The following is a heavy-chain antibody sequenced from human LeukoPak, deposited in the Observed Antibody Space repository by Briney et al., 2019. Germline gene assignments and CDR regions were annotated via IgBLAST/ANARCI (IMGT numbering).Heavy chain of an antibody. CDR3: ARLGIAAAGYYYYGMDV. V-gene: IGHV1-18*01. CDR1: GYTFTSYG. D-gene: IGHD6-13*01. J-gene: IGHJ6*02. Sequence: ASVKVSCKASGYTFTSYGISWVRQAPGQGLEWMGWISAYNGNTNYAQKLQGRVTMTTDTSTSTAYMELRSLRSDDTAVYYCARLGIAAAGYYYYGMDVWGQGTTVTVSS. CDR2: ISAYNGNT.